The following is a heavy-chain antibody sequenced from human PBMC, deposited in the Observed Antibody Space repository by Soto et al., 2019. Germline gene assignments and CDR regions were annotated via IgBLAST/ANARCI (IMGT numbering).Heavy chain of an antibody. D-gene: IGHD4-17*01. V-gene: IGHV5-51*01. CDR3: ARRGPNYGDYVYFDY. CDR2: IYPGDSDT. J-gene: IGHJ4*02. CDR1: GYSFTSYW. Sequence: PGESLKISCKGSGYSFTSYWIGWVRQMPGKGLEWMGMIYPGDSDTRYSPSFQGQVTISADKSISTAYLQWSSLKASDTAMYYCARRGPNYGDYVYFDYWGQGTLVTVSS.